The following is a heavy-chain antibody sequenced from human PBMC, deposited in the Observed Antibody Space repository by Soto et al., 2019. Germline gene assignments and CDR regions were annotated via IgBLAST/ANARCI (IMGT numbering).Heavy chain of an antibody. Sequence: QVQLVESGGGVVQPGRSLRLSCAASGFRFSSYGMHWVRQAPGKGPEWVAVISYHGSDEYYADSVKGRFTISRDNSRNTLFLEMNSLRPEDTAVYYCVKDPLYSSGWYGAFDIWGQGTMVTVSS. J-gene: IGHJ3*02. CDR1: GFRFSSYG. CDR2: ISYHGSDE. CDR3: VKDPLYSSGWYGAFDI. D-gene: IGHD6-19*01. V-gene: IGHV3-30*18.